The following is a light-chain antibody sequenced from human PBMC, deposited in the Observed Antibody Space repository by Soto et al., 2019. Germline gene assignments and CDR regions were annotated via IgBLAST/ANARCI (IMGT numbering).Light chain of an antibody. V-gene: IGKV1-5*01. J-gene: IGKJ4*01. CDR2: DAS. Sequence: DIQMTQSPSTLSASVGDRVTITCRASQSINIWLAWDPQKPGKAPKLLIYDASTLQSGVPSRFRGSTSGTEFTLTISRLQPDDFAPYYCQQSNRYSRSFGGGTKVEIK. CDR3: QQSNRYSRS. CDR1: QSINIW.